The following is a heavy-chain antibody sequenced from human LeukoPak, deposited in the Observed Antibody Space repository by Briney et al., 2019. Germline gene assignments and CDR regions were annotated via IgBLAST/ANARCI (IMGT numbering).Heavy chain of an antibody. V-gene: IGHV3-23*01. CDR2: ISGSGGST. D-gene: IGHD5-18*01. Sequence: GGSLRLSCAASGFTFSSYEMNWVRQAPGKGLEWVSAISGSGGSTYYADSVKGRFTISRDNSKNTLYLQMNSLRAEDTAVYYCAKAESPWIQLSLYDYWGQGTLVTVSS. CDR1: GFTFSSYE. J-gene: IGHJ4*02. CDR3: AKAESPWIQLSLYDY.